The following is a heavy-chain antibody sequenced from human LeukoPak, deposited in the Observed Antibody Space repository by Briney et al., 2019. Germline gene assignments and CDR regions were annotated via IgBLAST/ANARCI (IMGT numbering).Heavy chain of an antibody. CDR2: IKQDGSEK. Sequence: GGSLRLSCAASGFTFSSYWMSWVRQAPGKGLEWVANIKQDGSEKYYVDSVKGRFTISRDNAKNSLYLQMNSLRAGDTAVYYCARLAGYYYYYMDVWGKGTTVTVSS. CDR3: ARLAGYYYYYMDV. D-gene: IGHD6-19*01. V-gene: IGHV3-7*01. CDR1: GFTFSSYW. J-gene: IGHJ6*03.